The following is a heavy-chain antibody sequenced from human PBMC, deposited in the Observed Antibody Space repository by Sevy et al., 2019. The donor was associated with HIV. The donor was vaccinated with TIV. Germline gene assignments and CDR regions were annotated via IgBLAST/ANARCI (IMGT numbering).Heavy chain of an antibody. J-gene: IGHJ4*02. CDR1: GFTFSSYG. Sequence: GGSLRLSCAASGFTFSSYGMHWVRQAPGKGLEWVAVISYDGSNKYYADSVKGRFTISRDNSKNTLYLQMNSLRAEDTAVYYCAKPIGIAAAGTFDYWGQGTLVPSPQ. CDR2: ISYDGSNK. CDR3: AKPIGIAAAGTFDY. V-gene: IGHV3-30*18. D-gene: IGHD6-13*01.